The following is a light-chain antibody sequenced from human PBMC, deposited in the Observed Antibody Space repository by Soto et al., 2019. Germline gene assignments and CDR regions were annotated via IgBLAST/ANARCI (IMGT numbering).Light chain of an antibody. V-gene: IGKV3-20*01. J-gene: IGKJ2*01. CDR2: GAA. CDR1: QSVSSSY. Sequence: EIVLKQSPGTLSLSPGERATLSCRASQSVSSSYLAWYQQKPGQAPRLLIYGAASRATGIPDRFSGSGSGTDLTLTISRLEPEDFAVYYCQQYGSSPTYTFGQRTKLEIK. CDR3: QQYGSSPTYT.